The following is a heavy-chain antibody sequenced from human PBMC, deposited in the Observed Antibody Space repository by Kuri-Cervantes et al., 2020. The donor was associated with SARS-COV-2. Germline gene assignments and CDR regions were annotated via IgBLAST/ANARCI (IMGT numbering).Heavy chain of an antibody. J-gene: IGHJ4*02. CDR3: AKDSLHY. CDR1: GFTFSSYW. V-gene: IGHV3-7*01. Sequence: GESLKISCEASGFTFSSYWMSWVRQAPGKGLEWVANIKQDGSEKYYVDSVKGRFTISRDNAKNSLYLQMNSLRAEDTAVYYCAKDSLHYWGQGTLVTVSS. CDR2: IKQDGSEK.